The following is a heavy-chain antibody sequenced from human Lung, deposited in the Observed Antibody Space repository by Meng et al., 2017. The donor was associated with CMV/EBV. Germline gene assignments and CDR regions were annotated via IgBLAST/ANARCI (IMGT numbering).Heavy chain of an antibody. V-gene: IGHV3-30*04. Sequence: GESLKISCAASGFSFKDFAIHWVRQAPGKGLECVAIIPYDGSNKYYVDSVKGRFIISRDNSKNTLYLQMNSLRAEDTAVYYCARELNQRLLGGVFDYWGQGXLVTVSS. D-gene: IGHD3-16*01. J-gene: IGHJ4*02. CDR2: IPYDGSNK. CDR3: ARELNQRLLGGVFDY. CDR1: GFSFKDFA.